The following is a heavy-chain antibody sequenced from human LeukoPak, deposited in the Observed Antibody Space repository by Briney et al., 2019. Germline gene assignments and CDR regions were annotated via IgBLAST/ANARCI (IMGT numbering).Heavy chain of an antibody. V-gene: IGHV3-33*01. CDR1: GFTFRGFG. Sequence: GGSLRLSCAASGFTFRGFGMHWVRQAPGKGLEWVALIWYDGTEKYYADSVKGRFTVSRDNSKTAVYLQMNSLRGEDTAVYYCARELPPVAAYYLDYWGQGTLVTVSS. CDR2: IWYDGTEK. J-gene: IGHJ4*02. D-gene: IGHD6-25*01. CDR3: ARELPPVAAYYLDY.